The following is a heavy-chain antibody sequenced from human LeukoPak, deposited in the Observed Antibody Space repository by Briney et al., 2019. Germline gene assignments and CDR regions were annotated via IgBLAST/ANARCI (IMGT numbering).Heavy chain of an antibody. V-gene: IGHV4-61*02. D-gene: IGHD4-17*01. CDR2: IYTSGST. CDR1: GGSISSGSYY. CDR3: ARENRSYGDYTNWFDP. Sequence: SETLSLTCTVSGGSISSGSYYWNWIRQPAGKGLEWIGRIYTSGSTNYNPSLKSRITISVDTSKNQFSLRLSSVTAADTAVYYCARENRSYGDYTNWFDPWGQGTLVTVSS. J-gene: IGHJ5*02.